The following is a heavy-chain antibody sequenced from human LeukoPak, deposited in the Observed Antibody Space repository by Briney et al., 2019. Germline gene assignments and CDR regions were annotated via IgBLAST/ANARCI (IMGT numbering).Heavy chain of an antibody. CDR1: GFTVSSNY. CDR3: ASVLWFGESYYFDY. Sequence: GGSLRLSCAASGFTVSSNYMSWVRQAPGKGLEWVSVIYSGGSTYYADSVKGRFTISRHNSKNTLYLQMNSLRAEDTAVYYCASVLWFGESYYFDYWGQGTLVTVSS. J-gene: IGHJ4*02. D-gene: IGHD3-10*01. V-gene: IGHV3-53*04. CDR2: IYSGGST.